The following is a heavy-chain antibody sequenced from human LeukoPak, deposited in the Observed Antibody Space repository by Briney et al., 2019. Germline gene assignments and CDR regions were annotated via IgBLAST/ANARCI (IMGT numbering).Heavy chain of an antibody. Sequence: GRSLRLSCAASGFIFGTYNMHWVRQAPGKGLAWVASISYDGNNKNYADSVKGRFTVSRDNSKNTLYLQMNSLSAEDTAVYYCARDQDGYWGQGTLVTVSS. V-gene: IGHV3-30-3*01. CDR3: ARDQDGY. J-gene: IGHJ4*02. CDR1: GFIFGTYN. CDR2: ISYDGNNK.